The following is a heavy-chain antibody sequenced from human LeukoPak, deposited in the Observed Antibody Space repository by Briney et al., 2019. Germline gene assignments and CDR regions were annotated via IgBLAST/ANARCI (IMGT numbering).Heavy chain of an antibody. CDR3: ARDRTGYFFDD. V-gene: IGHV4-31*03. CDR1: GASISSGAYY. J-gene: IGHJ4*02. Sequence: PSQTLSLTCTVSGASISSGAYYWSWIRQHPGKGLEWIGYIYSSGTTYYNPSLKSRVTISLDTSENQFSPKLSSVTAADTAVYFCARDRTGYFFDDWGQGTLVTVSS. CDR2: IYSSGTT.